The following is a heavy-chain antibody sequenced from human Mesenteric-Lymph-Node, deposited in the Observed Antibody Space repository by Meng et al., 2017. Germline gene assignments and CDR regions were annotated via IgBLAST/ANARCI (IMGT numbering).Heavy chain of an antibody. CDR3: ASVACRLVLSGGSCYSDYYGMDV. CDR1: GGTFSSYT. V-gene: IGHV1-69*02. Sequence: SVKVSCKASGGTFSSYTISWVRQAPGQGLEWMGRIIPILGIANYAQKFQGRVTITADKSTSTAYMELSSLRSEDTAVYYCASVACRLVLSGGSCYSDYYGMDVWGQGTTVTVSS. D-gene: IGHD2-15*01. J-gene: IGHJ6*02. CDR2: IIPILGIA.